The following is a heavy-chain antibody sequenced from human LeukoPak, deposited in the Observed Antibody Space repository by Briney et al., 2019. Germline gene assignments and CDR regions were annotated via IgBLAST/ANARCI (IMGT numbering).Heavy chain of an antibody. CDR1: AFTFSSYE. J-gene: IGHJ4*02. V-gene: IGHV3-48*03. D-gene: IGHD3-10*01. CDR3: ARVTYGTGTYGAFDY. Sequence: PGGSLRLSCAASAFTFSSYEMNWVRRAPGKGLEWVSYINGGGSTIYYADSVKGRFTISRDNAKSSLYLQMNSLRAEDTAVYYCARVTYGTGTYGAFDYWGQGTLVTVSS. CDR2: INGGGSTI.